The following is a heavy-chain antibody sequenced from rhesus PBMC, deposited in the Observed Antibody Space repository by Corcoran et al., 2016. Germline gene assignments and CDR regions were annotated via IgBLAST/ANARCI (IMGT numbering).Heavy chain of an antibody. CDR2: INPSNGNT. V-gene: IGHV1S9*01. CDR1: GYTFTSYY. Sequence: QVQLVQSGAEVKKPGASVKLSCKASGYTFTSYYINWVRQAPGQVLEWMEGINPSNGNTGYEQKSQGGVTMTRDTSTSTAYMELSSLRSEDTAVYYCTRGMGYNRFDVWGPGVLVTVSS. J-gene: IGHJ5-1*01. CDR3: TRGMGYNRFDV. D-gene: IGHD3-28*01.